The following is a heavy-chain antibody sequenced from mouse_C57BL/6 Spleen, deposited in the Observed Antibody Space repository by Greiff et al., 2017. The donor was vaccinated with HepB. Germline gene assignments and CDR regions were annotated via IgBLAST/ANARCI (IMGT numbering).Heavy chain of an antibody. J-gene: IGHJ2*01. CDR1: GYTFTSYW. D-gene: IGHD2-3*01. CDR3: AAQNGYYVPFDY. V-gene: IGHV1-74*01. CDR2: IHPSDSDT. Sequence: QVQLKQPGAELVKPGASVKVSCKASGYTFTSYWMHWVKQRPGQGLEWIGRIHPSDSDTNYNQKFKGKATLTVDKSSSTAYMQLSSLTSEDSAVYYCAAQNGYYVPFDYWGQGTTLTVSS.